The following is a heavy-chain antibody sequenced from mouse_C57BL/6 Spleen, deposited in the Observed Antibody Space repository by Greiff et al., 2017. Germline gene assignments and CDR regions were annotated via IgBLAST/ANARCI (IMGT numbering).Heavy chain of an antibody. V-gene: IGHV1-61*01. D-gene: IGHD1-1*01. Sequence: QVQLQQPGAELVRPGSSVKLSCKASGYTFTSYWMDWVKQRPGQGLEWIGNIYPSDSETHYNQKFKDKATLTVDKSSSTAYMQLSSLTSEDSAVYYCARGGSSWYAMDYWGQGTSVTVSS. CDR1: GYTFTSYW. CDR3: ARGGSSWYAMDY. J-gene: IGHJ4*01. CDR2: IYPSDSET.